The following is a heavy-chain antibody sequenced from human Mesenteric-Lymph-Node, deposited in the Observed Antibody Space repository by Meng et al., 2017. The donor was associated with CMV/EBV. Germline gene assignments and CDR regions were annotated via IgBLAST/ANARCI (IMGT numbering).Heavy chain of an antibody. Sequence: KASGYTFTGYYIHWVRHAPGQGLEWMGRINPNSGGTNYAQKFQGRVTMTSDTSISTAYMELSRLRPDDTAVYYCASPQIGDHSFDYWGQGTLVTVSS. CDR2: INPNSGGT. CDR1: GYTFTGYY. CDR3: ASPQIGDHSFDY. J-gene: IGHJ4*02. V-gene: IGHV1-2*06. D-gene: IGHD3-16*01.